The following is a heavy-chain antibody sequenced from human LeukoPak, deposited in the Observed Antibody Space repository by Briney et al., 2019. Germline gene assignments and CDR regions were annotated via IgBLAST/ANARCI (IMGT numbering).Heavy chain of an antibody. CDR3: ARAITVADGSWYFGL. CDR2: IYYSGST. V-gene: IGHV4-39*07. J-gene: IGHJ2*01. Sequence: PSETLSLICTVSGGSISSSSYYWGWIRQPPGKGLEWIGSIYYSGSTYYNPSLKSRVTISVDTSKNQFSLKLSSVTAADTAVYYCARAITVADGSWYFGLWGRGTLVTVSS. CDR1: GGSISSSSYY. D-gene: IGHD6-19*01.